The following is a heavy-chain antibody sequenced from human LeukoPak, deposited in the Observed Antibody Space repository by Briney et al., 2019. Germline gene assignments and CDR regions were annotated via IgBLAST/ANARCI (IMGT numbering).Heavy chain of an antibody. CDR2: ISDSGGST. CDR3: AKAGDYDFWSGYFAFDI. Sequence: GGSLRLSCAASGFTFSSYAVSWVRQAPGKGLAWVSAISDSGGSTQYADSVKGRFIISRDNSKNTLYLQMNSLRVEDTAVYYCAKAGDYDFWSGYFAFDIWGQGTMVTVSS. J-gene: IGHJ3*02. CDR1: GFTFSSYA. D-gene: IGHD3-3*01. V-gene: IGHV3-23*01.